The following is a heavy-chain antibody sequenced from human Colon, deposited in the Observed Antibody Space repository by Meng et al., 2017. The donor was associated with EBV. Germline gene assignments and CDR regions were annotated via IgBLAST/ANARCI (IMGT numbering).Heavy chain of an antibody. Sequence: QVQLQQSCPGLVKPPLTAYLTCASSGDSVSSNSAAWHWIRKSPSRGLEWLGRTYYRSKWYNDYAVSVKSRITINPVTSKNPFSLRLHSVTPEETAGYYCARVAVGISSFDYWGQGTLVPSPQ. CDR3: ARVAVGISSFDY. J-gene: IGHJ4*02. CDR2: TYYRSKWYN. V-gene: IGHV6-1*01. D-gene: IGHD1-26*01. CDR1: GDSVSSNSAA.